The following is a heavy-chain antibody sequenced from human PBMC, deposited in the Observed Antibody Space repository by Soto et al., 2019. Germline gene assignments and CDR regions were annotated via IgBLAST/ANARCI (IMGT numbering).Heavy chain of an antibody. CDR3: VRERESSGPFDH. CDR1: GYTFTNYF. J-gene: IGHJ4*02. Sequence: ASVKVSCKASGYTFTNYFLHWVRQAPGQGLEWMGIINSSGGSTNYAQRFQGRVTMTRDTSTNTVYMEVSSLRSEDTAVYYCVRERESSGPFDHWGQGTLVTVSS. CDR2: INSSGGST. D-gene: IGHD3-22*01. V-gene: IGHV1-46*01.